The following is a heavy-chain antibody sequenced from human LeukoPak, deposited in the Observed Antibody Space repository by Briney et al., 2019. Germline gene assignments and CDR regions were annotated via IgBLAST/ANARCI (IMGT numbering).Heavy chain of an antibody. CDR2: INSDGSST. CDR1: GFTLSNYW. Sequence: GGSLRLSCSASGFTLSNYWIHWVRQAPGKGLVWVSRINSDGSSTNYADSVKGRFTISRDNAKNTLFLQMNSLRAEDTAVYYCAREILAPGKTHDYWGQGTLVTVSS. J-gene: IGHJ4*02. V-gene: IGHV3-74*01. CDR3: AREILAPGKTHDY.